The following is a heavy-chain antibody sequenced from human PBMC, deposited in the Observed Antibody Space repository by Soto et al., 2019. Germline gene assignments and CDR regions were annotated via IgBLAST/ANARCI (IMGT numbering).Heavy chain of an antibody. Sequence: SETLSLTCTVSGGSISSYYWSWIRQPPGKGLEWIGYIYYSGSTNYNPSLKSRVTISVDTSKNQFSLKLSSVTAADTAVYYCARDRTFDYWGQGTRVTVSS. J-gene: IGHJ4*02. CDR1: GGSISSYY. CDR3: ARDRTFDY. CDR2: IYYSGST. V-gene: IGHV4-59*01.